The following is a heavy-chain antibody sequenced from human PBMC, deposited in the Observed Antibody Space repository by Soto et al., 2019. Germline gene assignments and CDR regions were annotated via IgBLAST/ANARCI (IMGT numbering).Heavy chain of an antibody. CDR2: IRSKAYGGTT. D-gene: IGHD3-10*01. CDR1: GFTFGDYA. CDR3: TAYGSDPYNWFDP. V-gene: IGHV3-49*03. J-gene: IGHJ5*02. Sequence: GGSLRLSCTASGFTFGDYAMSWFRQAPGKGLEWVGFIRSKAYGGTTEYAASVKGRFTISRDDSKSIAYLQMNSLKTEDTAVYYCTAYGSDPYNWFDPWGQGTLVTVSS.